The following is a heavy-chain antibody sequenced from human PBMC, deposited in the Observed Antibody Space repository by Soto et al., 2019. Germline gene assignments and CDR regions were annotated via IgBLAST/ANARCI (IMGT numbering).Heavy chain of an antibody. V-gene: IGHV3-64*02. J-gene: IGHJ5*02. D-gene: IGHD3-10*01. Sequence: EVQLVESGEGLVQPGGSLRLSCAASGFTFSSYAMHWVRQATGKGLEYVSAISSDGGSTYYADAVRGRFTISRDNSKNTLYLRMGSLRAEDMAVYYCARDRSPTKDYGSGSFAFDPWGQGTLVTVSS. CDR3: ARDRSPTKDYGSGSFAFDP. CDR1: GFTFSSYA. CDR2: ISSDGGST.